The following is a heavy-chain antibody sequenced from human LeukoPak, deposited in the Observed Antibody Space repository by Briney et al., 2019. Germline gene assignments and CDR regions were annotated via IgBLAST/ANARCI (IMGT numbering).Heavy chain of an antibody. V-gene: IGHV3-30*03. CDR2: ISYDGSNK. J-gene: IGHJ4*02. D-gene: IGHD6-6*01. CDR1: GFTFSSYG. Sequence: PGGSLRLSCAASGFTFSSYGMHWVRQAPGKGLEWVAVISYDGSNKYYVDFVKGRFTISRDNSKNTLYLQMNSLRAEDTAVYYCARLQERRGIAARLPSYYFDYWGQGTLVTASS. CDR3: ARLQERRGIAARLPSYYFDY.